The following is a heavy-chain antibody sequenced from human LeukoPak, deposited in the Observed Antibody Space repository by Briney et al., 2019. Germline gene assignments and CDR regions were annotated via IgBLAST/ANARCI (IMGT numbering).Heavy chain of an antibody. Sequence: QPGGSLRLSCAASGFTFSSYAMSWVRQAPGKGLEWVANIKQDGSEKYYVDSVKGRFTISRDNAKNSLYLQMNSLRAEDTAVYPLGLVVVPAALIDYWGQGTLVTVSS. CDR2: IKQDGSEK. CDR3: GLVVVPAALIDY. D-gene: IGHD2-2*01. J-gene: IGHJ4*02. CDR1: GFTFSSYA. V-gene: IGHV3-7*01.